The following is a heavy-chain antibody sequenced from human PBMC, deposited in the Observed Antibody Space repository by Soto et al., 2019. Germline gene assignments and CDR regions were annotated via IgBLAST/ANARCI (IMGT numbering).Heavy chain of an antibody. D-gene: IGHD4-17*01. Sequence: QVQLVESGGGVVQPGRSLRLSCAASGFTFSSYAMHWVRQAPGKGLEWVAVILYDGSKKYYADSVKGRFTISRDHLKDTLYLQMNSLGADDTAVYYCAKDTYGRWVTTLDYWGQGTPVTVSS. CDR1: GFTFSSYA. CDR3: AKDTYGRWVTTLDY. V-gene: IGHV3-30*18. J-gene: IGHJ4*02. CDR2: ILYDGSKK.